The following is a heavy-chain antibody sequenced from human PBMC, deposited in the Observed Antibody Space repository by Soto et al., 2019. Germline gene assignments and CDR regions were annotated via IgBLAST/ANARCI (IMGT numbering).Heavy chain of an antibody. CDR1: GFTFSSYA. V-gene: IGHV3-30-3*01. CDR3: ARRGGVCYSCMDF. Sequence: XGSLRLSCSASGFTFSSYAMHWVRQAPGKGLEWVAVISYDGSNKYYADSVKGRFTISRDNSKNTLYLQMNSLRAEDTAVYYCARRGGVCYSCMDFWGQGATVTVSS. J-gene: IGHJ6*02. CDR2: ISYDGSNK. D-gene: IGHD2-8*01.